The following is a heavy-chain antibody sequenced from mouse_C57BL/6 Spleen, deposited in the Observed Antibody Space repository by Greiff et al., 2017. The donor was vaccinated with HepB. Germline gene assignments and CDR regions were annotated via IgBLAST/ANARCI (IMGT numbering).Heavy chain of an antibody. CDR2: IYPGSGST. CDR1: GYTFTSYW. D-gene: IGHD4-1*01. V-gene: IGHV1-55*01. CDR3: AREEGYDRNWDVDY. Sequence: QVQLQQPGAGLVKPGASVKMSCKASGYTFTSYWITWVKQRPGQGLEWIGDIYPGSGSTNYNEKLKSKATLTVDTSSSTAYMQLSSLTSEDSAVYYCAREEGYDRNWDVDYWGQGTTLTVSS. J-gene: IGHJ2*01.